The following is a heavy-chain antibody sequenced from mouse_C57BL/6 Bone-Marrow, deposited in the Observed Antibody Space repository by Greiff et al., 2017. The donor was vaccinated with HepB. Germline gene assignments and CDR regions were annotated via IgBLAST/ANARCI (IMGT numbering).Heavy chain of an antibody. J-gene: IGHJ1*03. CDR3: ARNGDDYYWYFDV. Sequence: VKLVESGPGLVQPSQSLSITCTVSGFSFTSYGVHWVRQSPGKGLEWLGVIWSGGSTDYNAAFISRLSISKDKSKSQVIFKMNSLQAGDTAIYYCARNGDDYYWYFDVWGTGTTVTVAS. V-gene: IGHV2-2*01. CDR2: IWSGGST. D-gene: IGHD2-4*01. CDR1: GFSFTSYG.